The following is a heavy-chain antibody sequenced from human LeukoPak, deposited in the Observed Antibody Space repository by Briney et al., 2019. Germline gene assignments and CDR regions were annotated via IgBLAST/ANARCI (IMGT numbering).Heavy chain of an antibody. CDR1: GFTFSSYW. V-gene: IGHV3-7*01. CDR3: AREAKYSGSYYVGY. Sequence: AGGSLRLSCAASGFTFSSYWMSWVRQAPGKGLEWVANIKQDGSEKYYVDSVKGRFTISRDNAKNSLYLQMNSLRAEDTAVYYCAREAKYSGSYYVGYWGQGTLVTVSS. D-gene: IGHD1-26*01. J-gene: IGHJ4*02. CDR2: IKQDGSEK.